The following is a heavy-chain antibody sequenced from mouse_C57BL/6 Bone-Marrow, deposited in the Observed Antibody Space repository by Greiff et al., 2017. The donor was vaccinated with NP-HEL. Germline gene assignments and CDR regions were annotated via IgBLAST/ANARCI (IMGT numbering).Heavy chain of an antibody. CDR3: ARHRGNYGFAY. D-gene: IGHD2-1*01. Sequence: EVQGVESGGGLVQPGGSLKLSCAASGFTFSDYYMYWVRQTPEKRLEWVAYISNGGGSTYYPDTVKGRFTISRDNAKNTLYLQMSRLKSEDTAMYYCARHRGNYGFAYWGQGTLVTVSA. CDR1: GFTFSDYY. V-gene: IGHV5-12*01. CDR2: ISNGGGST. J-gene: IGHJ3*01.